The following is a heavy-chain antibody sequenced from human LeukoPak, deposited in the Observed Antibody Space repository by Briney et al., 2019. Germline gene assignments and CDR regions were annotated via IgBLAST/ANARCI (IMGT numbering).Heavy chain of an antibody. J-gene: IGHJ6*03. CDR2: IYYSGST. D-gene: IGHD3-3*01. V-gene: IGHV4-59*11. Sequence: SETLSHTCTVSGGSISSHYWSWIRQPPGKGLEWIGYIYYSGSTNYNPSLKSRVTISVDTSKNQFSLKLSSVTAADTAVYYCARESYDFWSGLPLVNYYYYYMDVWGKGTTVTVSS. CDR1: GGSISSHY. CDR3: ARESYDFWSGLPLVNYYYYYMDV.